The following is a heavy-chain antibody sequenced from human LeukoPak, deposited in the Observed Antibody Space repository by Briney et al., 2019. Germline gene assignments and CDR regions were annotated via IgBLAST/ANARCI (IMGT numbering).Heavy chain of an antibody. D-gene: IGHD3-10*01. V-gene: IGHV3-74*01. Sequence: GGSLRLSCAASGFTFSNYWMHWVRQDPGKGLVWVSFINPDGSTTNYADSVKGRFTISRDNAKNALYLQMNSLRAEDTAVYYCAKDLHYGSADYWGQGTLVTVSS. CDR2: INPDGSTT. CDR3: AKDLHYGSADY. CDR1: GFTFSNYW. J-gene: IGHJ4*02.